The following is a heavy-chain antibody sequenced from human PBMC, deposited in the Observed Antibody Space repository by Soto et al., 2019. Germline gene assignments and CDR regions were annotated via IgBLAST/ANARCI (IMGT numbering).Heavy chain of an antibody. CDR1: GFTFSSYA. Sequence: GGSLRLSCAASGFTFSSYAMSWVRQAPGKGLEWVSAISGSGGSTYYADSVKGRFTISRDNSKNTLYLQMNSLRAEDTAVYYCAKDREEYSSSSGMDVWGQGTTVTVSS. D-gene: IGHD6-6*01. CDR2: ISGSGGST. V-gene: IGHV3-23*01. J-gene: IGHJ6*02. CDR3: AKDREEYSSSSGMDV.